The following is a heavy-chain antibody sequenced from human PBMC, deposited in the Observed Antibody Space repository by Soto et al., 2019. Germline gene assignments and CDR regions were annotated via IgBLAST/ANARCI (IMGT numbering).Heavy chain of an antibody. Sequence: EVQLLESGGGLVQPGGSLRLSCAASGFTFSSYAMSWVRQAPGKGLEWVSAISGSGGSTYYADSVKGRFTISRDNSKKPLSSQMHSRRAEDTAVYYCAKEGLRGSAYDILTGYQIIDDWGQGTLVTVAS. J-gene: IGHJ4*02. D-gene: IGHD3-9*01. CDR2: ISGSGGST. CDR3: AKEGLRGSAYDILTGYQIIDD. V-gene: IGHV3-23*01. CDR1: GFTFSSYA.